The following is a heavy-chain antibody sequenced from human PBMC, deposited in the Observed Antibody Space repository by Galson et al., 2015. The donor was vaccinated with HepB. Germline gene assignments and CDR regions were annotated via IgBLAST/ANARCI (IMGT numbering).Heavy chain of an antibody. CDR3: ARGYSKSWYSGLGY. Sequence: SLRLSCAASGFIVTSNYMSWVRQAPGKGLEWVSVIYSGGDTYYADSAKGRFTISRDNSKNTVYLQMNSLRAEDTAMYYCARGYSKSWYSGLGYWGQGTLVTVSS. V-gene: IGHV3-53*01. J-gene: IGHJ4*02. D-gene: IGHD5-12*01. CDR1: GFIVTSNY. CDR2: IYSGGDT.